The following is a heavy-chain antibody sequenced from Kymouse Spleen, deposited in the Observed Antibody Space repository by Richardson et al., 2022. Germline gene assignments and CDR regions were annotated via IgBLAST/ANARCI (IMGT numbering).Heavy chain of an antibody. CDR1: GFTFDDYG. CDR3: AREGIQLWPLYYYYGMDV. Sequence: EVQLVESGGGVVRPGGSLRLSCAASGFTFDDYGMSWVRQAPGKGLEWVSGINWNGGSTGYADSVKGRFTISRDNAKNSLYLQMNSLRAEDTALYYCAREGIQLWPLYYYYGMDVWGQGTTVTVSS. CDR2: INWNGGST. J-gene: IGHJ6*02. V-gene: IGHV3-20*d01. D-gene: IGHD5-18,IGHD5-18*01.